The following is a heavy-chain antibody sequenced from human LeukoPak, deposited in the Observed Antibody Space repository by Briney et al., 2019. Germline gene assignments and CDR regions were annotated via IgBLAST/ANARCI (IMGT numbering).Heavy chain of an antibody. CDR3: ARFLKTGYWAQYYYFDL. D-gene: IGHD3-9*01. Sequence: GGSLRLSCAASGFTFSSYAMHWVRQAPGKGLEWVAVISYDGSNKYYADSVKGRFTISRDNSKNTLYLQMNSLRAEDTAVYYCARFLKTGYWAQYYYFDLWGRGTLVTVSS. CDR2: ISYDGSNK. J-gene: IGHJ2*01. V-gene: IGHV3-30*04. CDR1: GFTFSSYA.